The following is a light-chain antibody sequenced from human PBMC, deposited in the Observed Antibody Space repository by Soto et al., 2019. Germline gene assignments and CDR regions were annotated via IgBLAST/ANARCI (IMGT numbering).Light chain of an antibody. CDR1: QSVLYSSNNKNF. J-gene: IGKJ2*01. Sequence: DIVMTQSPDSLAVSLGERATINCKSSQSVLYSSNNKNFLAWYQQKPRQPPKLLIYWASTRESGVPDRFSGSGSGTDFALTISSLQAEDVAVYYCQQYYTTRPTFGQGTELEIK. CDR3: QQYYTTRPT. CDR2: WAS. V-gene: IGKV4-1*01.